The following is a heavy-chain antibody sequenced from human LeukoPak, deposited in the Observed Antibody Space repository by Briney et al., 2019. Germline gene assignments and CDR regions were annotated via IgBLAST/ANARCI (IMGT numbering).Heavy chain of an antibody. D-gene: IGHD1-26*01. Sequence: ASGKVSCKASGYTFTAYYMHWGRQAPGQGQEGMGIMNPSRGTIDNAQKFQGRITMTGDASTSQVYVELSSLGSGDTAMYYCARGPPTGTYLPYYLDYWGQGTLVTVSS. CDR2: MNPSRGTI. J-gene: IGHJ4*02. CDR3: ARGPPTGTYLPYYLDY. V-gene: IGHV1-46*01. CDR1: GYTFTAYY.